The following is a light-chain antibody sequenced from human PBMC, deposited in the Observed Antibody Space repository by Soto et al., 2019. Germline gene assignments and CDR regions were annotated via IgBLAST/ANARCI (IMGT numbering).Light chain of an antibody. Sequence: EIVMTQSPATLSVFPGERATLSCRASESVSSNLAWYQQKPGQAPRLLIYRASTRATGIPARLSGSGSGTEITLTISSMESEDFEVYYCQHYNNWPPWTFGQGTKVEIK. V-gene: IGKV3-15*01. CDR1: ESVSSN. CDR2: RAS. CDR3: QHYNNWPPWT. J-gene: IGKJ1*01.